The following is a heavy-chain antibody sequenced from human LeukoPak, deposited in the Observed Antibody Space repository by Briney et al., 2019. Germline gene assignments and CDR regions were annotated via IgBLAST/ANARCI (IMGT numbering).Heavy chain of an antibody. D-gene: IGHD1-26*01. Sequence: PGGSLRLSCAASGFTFSSYWMHWVRHAPGKGLVWVSRINEDGSTTNYADSVKGRSTIFRDNAKNTLYLQMSSLRAEDTAVYYCVRDLGGRSGHWGQGTLVTVSS. CDR3: VRDLGGRSGH. V-gene: IGHV3-74*01. CDR2: INEDGSTT. J-gene: IGHJ4*02. CDR1: GFTFSSYW.